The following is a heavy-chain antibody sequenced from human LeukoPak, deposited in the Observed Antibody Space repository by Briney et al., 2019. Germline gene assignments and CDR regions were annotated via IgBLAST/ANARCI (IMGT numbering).Heavy chain of an antibody. V-gene: IGHV7-4-1*02. CDR3: ARDRYSSSSEWFDP. CDR2: INTNTGNP. CDR1: GYTFTSYG. Sequence: ASVKVSCKASGYTFTSYGISWVRQAPGQGLEWMGWINTNTGNPTYAQGFTGRFVFSLDTSVSAAYLQISSLKAEDTAVYYCARDRYSSSSEWFDPWGQGTLVTVSS. J-gene: IGHJ5*02. D-gene: IGHD6-6*01.